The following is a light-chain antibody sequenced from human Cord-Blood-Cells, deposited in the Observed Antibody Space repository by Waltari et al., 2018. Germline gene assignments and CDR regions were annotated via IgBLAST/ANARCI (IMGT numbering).Light chain of an antibody. CDR2: EVS. CDR1: SSAVGGYNL. V-gene: IGLV2-23*02. J-gene: IGLJ2*01. Sequence: QSALTQPASVSGSPGQSITISCTGTSSAVGGYNLVPWYQQHPGKAPKLMIYEVSKRPSGVSNRFSGSKSGNTASLTISGLQAEDEADYYCCSYAGSSTVVFGGGTKLTVL. CDR3: CSYAGSSTVV.